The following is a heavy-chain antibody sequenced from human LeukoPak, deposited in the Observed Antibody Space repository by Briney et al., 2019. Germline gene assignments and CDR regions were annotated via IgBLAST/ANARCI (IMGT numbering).Heavy chain of an antibody. CDR1: GYTFTSYY. CDR3: ARDFGNWNYYDSSGPPDY. CDR2: INPSGGST. V-gene: IGHV1-46*01. J-gene: IGHJ4*02. Sequence: ASVKVSCKASGYTFTSYYMHWVRQAPGQGLEWMGIINPSGGSTSYAQKFQGRVTMTRDTSTSTVYMELSSLRSEDTAVCYCARDFGNWNYYDSSGPPDYWGQGTLVTVSS. D-gene: IGHD3-22*01.